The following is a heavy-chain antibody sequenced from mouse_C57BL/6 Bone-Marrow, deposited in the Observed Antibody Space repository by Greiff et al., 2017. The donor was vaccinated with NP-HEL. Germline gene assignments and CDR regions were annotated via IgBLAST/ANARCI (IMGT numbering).Heavy chain of an antibody. CDR3: ARSGTVYGTPFAY. V-gene: IGHV1-59*01. J-gene: IGHJ3*01. Sequence: VQLQQPGAELVRPGTSVKLSCKASGYTFTSYWMHWVKQRPGQGLEWIGVIDPSDSYTNYNQKFKGKATLTVDTSSSTAYMQLSSLTSEDSAVYYCARSGTVYGTPFAYWGQGTLVTVSA. CDR1: GYTFTSYW. CDR2: IDPSDSYT. D-gene: IGHD2-1*01.